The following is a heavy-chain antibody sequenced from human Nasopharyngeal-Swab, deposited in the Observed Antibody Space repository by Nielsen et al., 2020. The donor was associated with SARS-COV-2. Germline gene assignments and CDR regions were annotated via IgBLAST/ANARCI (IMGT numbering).Heavy chain of an antibody. Sequence: GESLKISCAASGFTFSSYSMNWVRQAPGKGPEWVSSISSSSSYIYYADSVKGRFTISRDNAKNSLYLQMNSLRAEDTAVYYCATYRPFADYGDYWYFDLWGRGTLVTVSS. V-gene: IGHV3-21*01. CDR2: ISSSSSYI. J-gene: IGHJ2*01. CDR3: ATYRPFADYGDYWYFDL. D-gene: IGHD4-17*01. CDR1: GFTFSSYS.